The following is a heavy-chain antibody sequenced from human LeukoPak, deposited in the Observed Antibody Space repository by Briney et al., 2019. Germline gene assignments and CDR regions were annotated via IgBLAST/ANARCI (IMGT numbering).Heavy chain of an antibody. CDR1: GFTFTYYA. CDR2: ISGSDGST. Sequence: GGSLRLSCAASGFTFTYYAMIWVRQAPGKGLEWVSAISGSDGSTYYADSVKGRFTISRDNSKNTLYLQMNSLRAEDTALYYCAKAGDHSYFDYWGQGTLVTVSS. CDR3: AKAGDHSYFDY. J-gene: IGHJ4*02. D-gene: IGHD4-11*01. V-gene: IGHV3-23*01.